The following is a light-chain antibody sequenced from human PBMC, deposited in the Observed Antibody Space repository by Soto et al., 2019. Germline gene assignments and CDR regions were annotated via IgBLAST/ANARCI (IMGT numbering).Light chain of an antibody. CDR3: NSYKSSNTYV. Sequence: QSVLTQPASVSGSPGQAITISCSGSSSDVGAHNFVSWYQHHPGKAPKLMIYEVSNRPSGVSNRFSGSKSGNTASLTISGLQAEDEADYYCNSYKSSNTYVFGSGIKVTVL. CDR1: SSDVGAHNF. J-gene: IGLJ1*01. V-gene: IGLV2-14*01. CDR2: EVS.